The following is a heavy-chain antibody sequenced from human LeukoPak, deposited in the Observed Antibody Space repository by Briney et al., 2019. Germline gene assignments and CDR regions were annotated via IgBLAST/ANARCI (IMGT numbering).Heavy chain of an antibody. Sequence: GGSLRLSCTASGFSLSGHWMHWARQVPGKGLVWVSRISPTGSTTSYADSVKGRFTVSRGNAKNTLYLQVNNLRAEDTAVYYCARGPNSNWSGLDFWGQGTLLTVSS. CDR3: ARGPNSNWSGLDF. V-gene: IGHV3-74*01. D-gene: IGHD6-6*01. CDR1: GFSLSGHW. CDR2: ISPTGSTT. J-gene: IGHJ4*02.